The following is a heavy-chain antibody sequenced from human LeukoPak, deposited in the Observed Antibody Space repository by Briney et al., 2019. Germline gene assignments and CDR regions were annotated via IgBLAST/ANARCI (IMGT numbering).Heavy chain of an antibody. CDR1: GFTFSAFW. V-gene: IGHV3-7*01. CDR2: IKEDGSAK. CDR3: ARDLKVPGPADFDY. D-gene: IGHD6-19*01. J-gene: IGHJ4*02. Sequence: GGSLRLSCAVSGFTFSAFWMSWVRQTPGKGLERVANIKEDGSAKFYLDSVKGRFTISRDNAKNLLYLQMNNLRAEDTGVYYCARDLKVPGPADFDYWGQGTLVTVSS.